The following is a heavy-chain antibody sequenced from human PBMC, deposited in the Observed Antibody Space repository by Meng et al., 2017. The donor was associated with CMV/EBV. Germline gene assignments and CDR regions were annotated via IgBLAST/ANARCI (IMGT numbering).Heavy chain of an antibody. D-gene: IGHD2-2*01. J-gene: IGHJ6*02. V-gene: IGHV3-48*03. Sequence: GGSLRLSCAASGFTFSSYEMNWVRQAPGKGLEWVSYISSSGSTIYYANSVKGRFTISRDNAKNSLYLRMNSLRAEDTAVYYCRRDLIVVVPAAEAWYYYGMDVWGQGTTVTVSS. CDR2: ISSSGSTI. CDR3: RRDLIVVVPAAEAWYYYGMDV. CDR1: GFTFSSYE.